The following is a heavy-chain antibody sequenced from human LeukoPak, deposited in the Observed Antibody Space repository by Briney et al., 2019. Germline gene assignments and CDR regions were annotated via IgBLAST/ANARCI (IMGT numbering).Heavy chain of an antibody. CDR3: ARVGGYSGYDSPLGIYFDY. D-gene: IGHD5-12*01. J-gene: IGHJ4*02. Sequence: PGGSLRLSCAASGFTFSDYYMSWIRQAPGKGLEWVSYISSSSSYTNYADSVKGRFTISRDNAKNSLYLQMTSLRAEDTAVYYCARVGGYSGYDSPLGIYFDYWGQGTLVTVSS. CDR1: GFTFSDYY. CDR2: ISSSSSYT. V-gene: IGHV3-11*06.